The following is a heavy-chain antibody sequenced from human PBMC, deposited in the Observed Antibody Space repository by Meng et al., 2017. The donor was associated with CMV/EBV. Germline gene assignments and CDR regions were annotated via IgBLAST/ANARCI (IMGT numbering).Heavy chain of an antibody. CDR2: IYPNSDGT. Sequence: LVQPGAGVKSPGASTKVSCQPPRDRFSDHYMHWVQQTPGQWLEWMGWIYPNSDGTHHAQKFQDTVTMTRDTSISTVYMELSRLTSDYTAVYYCERDHNWGPDYWGQGTLVTVSS. J-gene: IGHJ4*02. V-gene: IGHV1-2*02. CDR3: ERDHNWGPDY. CDR1: RDRFSDHY. D-gene: IGHD1-1*01.